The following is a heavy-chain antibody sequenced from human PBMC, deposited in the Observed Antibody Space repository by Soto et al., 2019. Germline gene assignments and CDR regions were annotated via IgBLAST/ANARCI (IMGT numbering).Heavy chain of an antibody. CDR2: IYYSGST. V-gene: IGHV4-39*07. D-gene: IGHD3-10*01. CDR1: GGSISSSSYY. J-gene: IGHJ4*02. Sequence: SETLSLTCTVSGGSISSSSYYWGWIRQPPGKGLEWIGSIYYSGSTYYNPSLKSRVTISVDTSKNQFSLKLSSVTAADTAVYYCARPPPQIKWFGDGPREPYYFDYWGQGTLVIVSS. CDR3: ARPPPQIKWFGDGPREPYYFDY.